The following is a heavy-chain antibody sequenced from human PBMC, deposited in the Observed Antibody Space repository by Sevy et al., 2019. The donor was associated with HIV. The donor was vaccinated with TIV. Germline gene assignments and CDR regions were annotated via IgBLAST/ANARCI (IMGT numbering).Heavy chain of an antibody. CDR1: GFSFSSYG. CDR2: ISYHGTNK. J-gene: IGHJ4*02. V-gene: IGHV3-30*18. CDR3: AKIADNYIQTWHPPDY. D-gene: IGHD5-18*01. Sequence: GGSLRLSCVASGFSFSSYGMRWVRQAPGKGLEWVALISYHGTNKYYGDSVRGRFTVTRDNSRNTLYLQMDSLRAEDTALYYCAKIADNYIQTWHPPDYWGQGTLVTVSS.